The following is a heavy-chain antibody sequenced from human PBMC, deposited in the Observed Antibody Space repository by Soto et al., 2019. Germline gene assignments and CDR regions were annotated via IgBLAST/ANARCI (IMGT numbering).Heavy chain of an antibody. D-gene: IGHD5-18*01. CDR1: SVTINVHG. Sequence: PGGSRRLSCTSSSVTINVHGIQWVRQAPAKGLEWVSAIRGGASVTYYAESVKGRFTISRDNSKNTLYLQMNSLRAEDTAVYYCAKAEEDTAMVDYFDYWGQGTLVTVSS. J-gene: IGHJ4*02. V-gene: IGHV3-23*01. CDR3: AKAEEDTAMVDYFDY. CDR2: IRGGASVT.